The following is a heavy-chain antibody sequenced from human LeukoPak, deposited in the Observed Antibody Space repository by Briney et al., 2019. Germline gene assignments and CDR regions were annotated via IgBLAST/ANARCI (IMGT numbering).Heavy chain of an antibody. J-gene: IGHJ4*02. Sequence: GSLRLSCVASGFTFNNYAMSWVRQAPGKGLEWVPGISGSGGSTYYADSVEGRFTISRDNSKNTLFLQMNSLRAEDTAVYYCAKSANTWPYYFDYWGQGTLVTVSS. D-gene: IGHD3-10*01. CDR1: GFTFNNYA. V-gene: IGHV3-23*01. CDR3: AKSANTWPYYFDY. CDR2: ISGSGGST.